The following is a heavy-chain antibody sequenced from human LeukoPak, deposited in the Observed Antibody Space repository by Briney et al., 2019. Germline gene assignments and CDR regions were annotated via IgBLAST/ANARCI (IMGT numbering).Heavy chain of an antibody. V-gene: IGHV1-2*06. CDR3: ARVGTGTFDY. D-gene: IGHD7-27*01. Sequence: GASVKASCKASGYTFTGYYMHWVRQAPGQGLEWMGRINPNSGGANYAQKFQGRVTMTRDTSVSTAYMELSRLRSDDTAVYYCARVGTGTFDYWAREPWSPSPQ. CDR2: INPNSGGA. J-gene: IGHJ4*02. CDR1: GYTFTGYY.